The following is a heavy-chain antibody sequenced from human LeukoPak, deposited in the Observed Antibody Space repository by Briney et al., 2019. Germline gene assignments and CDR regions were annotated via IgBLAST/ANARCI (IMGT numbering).Heavy chain of an antibody. CDR1: GFTFSSYA. CDR3: ARVGLDRRGYSGYEAFDY. CDR2: ISGSGGST. D-gene: IGHD5-12*01. J-gene: IGHJ4*02. Sequence: GGSLRLSCAASGFTFSSYAMSWVRQAPGKGLEWVSAISGSGGSTYYVDSVKGRFTISRDNAKNSLYLQINSLRAEDTAVYYCARVGLDRRGYSGYEAFDYWGQGTLVTVSS. V-gene: IGHV3-23*01.